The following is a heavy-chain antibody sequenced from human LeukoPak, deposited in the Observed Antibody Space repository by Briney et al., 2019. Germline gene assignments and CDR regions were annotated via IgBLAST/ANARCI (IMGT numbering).Heavy chain of an antibody. CDR2: IHYSGST. CDR3: ARTPKYCSGGSCYRFDY. J-gene: IGHJ4*02. CDR1: GDSISSGGYS. Sequence: SETLSLTCAVSGDSISSGGYSWSWIRQPPGKGLEWIGHIHYSGSTYYNPSLKSRLTISVDTSKNQFSLKLSSVTAADTAVYYCARTPKYCSGGSCYRFDYWGQGTLVTVSS. D-gene: IGHD2-15*01. V-gene: IGHV4-30-4*07.